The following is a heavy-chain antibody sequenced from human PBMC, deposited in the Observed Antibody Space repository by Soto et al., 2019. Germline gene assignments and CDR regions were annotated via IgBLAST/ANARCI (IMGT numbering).Heavy chain of an antibody. V-gene: IGHV3-30*18. D-gene: IGHD3-16*01. CDR1: ASAFSNYG. J-gene: IGHJ4*02. Sequence: QVQLVESGGGVVQPGRSLRLSCAASASAFSNYGMHWLRQPPGKGLEWMAVISFDGNKTHYADSVRGRFTISRDNSKNTLYLQMNSLRAEDTAIYYCANLPDFDYIWGSYSGYWGQGTLVTVSS. CDR3: ANLPDFDYIWGSYSGY. CDR2: ISFDGNKT.